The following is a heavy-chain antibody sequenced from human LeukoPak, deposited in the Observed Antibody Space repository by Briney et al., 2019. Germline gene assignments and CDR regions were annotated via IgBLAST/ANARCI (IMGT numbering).Heavy chain of an antibody. CDR1: GYIFLTYG. Sequence: GASVKVSCKASGYIFLTYGITWVRQAPGQGLEWMGWISSYNGNTNLAQKLQGRVTLTTDTSTTTAYMELRSLRSDDTAIYYCAREACAHCTVDYWGQGTLVTVSS. V-gene: IGHV1-18*01. CDR2: ISSYNGNT. D-gene: IGHD2-8*01. CDR3: AREACAHCTVDY. J-gene: IGHJ4*02.